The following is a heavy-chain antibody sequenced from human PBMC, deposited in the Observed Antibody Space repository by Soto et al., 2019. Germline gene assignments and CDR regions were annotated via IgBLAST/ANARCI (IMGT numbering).Heavy chain of an antibody. CDR1: GGSFSGYY. CDR3: AHLRGVVAARGWFDP. V-gene: IGHV4-34*01. CDR2: INHSGST. J-gene: IGHJ5*02. Sequence: SETLSLTCAVYGGSFSGYYWSWIRQPPGKGLEWIGEINHSGSTNYNPSLKSRVTISVDTSKNQFSLKLSSVTAADTAVYYCAHLRGVVAARGWFDPWGQGTLVTVSS. D-gene: IGHD2-15*01.